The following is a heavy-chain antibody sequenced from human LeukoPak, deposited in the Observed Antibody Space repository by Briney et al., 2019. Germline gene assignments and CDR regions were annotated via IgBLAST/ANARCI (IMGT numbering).Heavy chain of an antibody. J-gene: IGHJ4*02. CDR2: ISSSGSTI. CDR1: GFTFNNYV. Sequence: GGSLRLSCAASGFTFNNYVMSWVRQAPGKGLEWVSYISSSGSTIYYADSVKGRFTISRDNAKNSLYLQMNSLRAEDTAVYYCARDPVLWFGESSLYFDYWGQGTLVTVSS. CDR3: ARDPVLWFGESSLYFDY. V-gene: IGHV3-48*04. D-gene: IGHD3-10*01.